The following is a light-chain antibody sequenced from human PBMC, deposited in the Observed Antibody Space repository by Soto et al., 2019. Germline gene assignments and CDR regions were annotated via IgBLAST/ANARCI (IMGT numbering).Light chain of an antibody. CDR1: QDIRTD. V-gene: IGKV1-6*02. Sequence: AIQMTQPPSSLSASVGDRVTITCRASQDIRTDLGWYQQKPGKAPKLLIYAASSLQSGVPSRFSGSGSGTDFTLTISSLQPEDFATYYCLQDYNYPWTFGQGTKVEIK. CDR2: AAS. J-gene: IGKJ1*01. CDR3: LQDYNYPWT.